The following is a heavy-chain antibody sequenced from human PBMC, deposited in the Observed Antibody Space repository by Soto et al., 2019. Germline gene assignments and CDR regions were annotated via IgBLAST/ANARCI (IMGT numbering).Heavy chain of an antibody. CDR3: ARNRGTAGTFDY. D-gene: IGHD6-13*01. CDR1: GDSVSSNSAA. Sequence: SQTLSLTCAISGDSVSSNSAAWNRIRQSPSRGLEWLGRTYYRSKWYNDYVVSVKSRITINPDTSKNQLSLQLNSVTPEDTAVYYCARNRGTAGTFDYWGQGTLVTVSS. CDR2: TYYRSKWYN. J-gene: IGHJ4*02. V-gene: IGHV6-1*01.